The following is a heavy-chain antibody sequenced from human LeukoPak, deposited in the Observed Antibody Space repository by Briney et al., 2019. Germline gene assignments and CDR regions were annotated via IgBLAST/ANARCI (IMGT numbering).Heavy chain of an antibody. D-gene: IGHD2-15*01. J-gene: IGHJ2*01. CDR1: GFTFSKDD. Sequence: GGSPRLSCAASGFTFSKDDFHWVRQAPGKGLEWVAAIGVTGDTYYADSVKGRFTISREDAANSLYLQMRSLGAGDTALYYCTKEFCGSRAACAGGSYYDFRGRGALVTVSS. CDR3: TKEFCGSRAACAGGSYYDF. CDR2: IGVTGDT. V-gene: IGHV3-13*01.